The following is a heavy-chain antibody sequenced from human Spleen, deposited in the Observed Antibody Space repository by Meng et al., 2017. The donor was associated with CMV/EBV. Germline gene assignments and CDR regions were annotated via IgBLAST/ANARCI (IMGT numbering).Heavy chain of an antibody. CDR2: INPNSGGT. V-gene: IGHV1-2*02. CDR1: GYRFTSYG. CDR3: AADPSNYYYYGMDV. J-gene: IGHJ6*02. Sequence: ASVKVSCKASGYRFTSYGISWVRQAPGQGLEWMGWINPNSGGTNYAQKFQGRVTMTRDTSISTAYMELSRLRSDDTAVYYCAADPSNYYYYGMDVWGQGTTVTVSS.